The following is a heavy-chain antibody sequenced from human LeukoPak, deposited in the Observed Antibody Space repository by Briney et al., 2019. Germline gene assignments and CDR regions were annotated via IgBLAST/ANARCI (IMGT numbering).Heavy chain of an antibody. CDR2: ISSSSSFR. CDR1: GFNFSSYS. D-gene: IGHD2-2*01. CDR3: ARVPDLDY. Sequence: GGSLRLSCAASGFNFSSYSMNWVRQAPGKGLEWVSSISSSSSFRYYADSVKGRFTISRDNAKNSLYLQMNSLRAEDTALYYCARVPDLDYWGQGTLVTVSS. V-gene: IGHV3-21*04. J-gene: IGHJ4*02.